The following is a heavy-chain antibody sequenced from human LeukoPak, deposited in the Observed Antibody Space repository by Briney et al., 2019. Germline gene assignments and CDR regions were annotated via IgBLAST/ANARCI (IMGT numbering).Heavy chain of an antibody. J-gene: IGHJ4*02. D-gene: IGHD3-22*01. CDR1: GGSLSSYY. Sequence: SETLSLTCTVSGGSLSSYYWSWIRQSAGKGLEWIGRIYTSGSTNNNPSLKSRVTMSVDTSKNQFSLKLSSVTAADTAVYYCARGKGYDSGGCYVYCFDYWGRGTLVTVSS. CDR2: IYTSGST. CDR3: ARGKGYDSGGCYVYCFDY. V-gene: IGHV4-4*07.